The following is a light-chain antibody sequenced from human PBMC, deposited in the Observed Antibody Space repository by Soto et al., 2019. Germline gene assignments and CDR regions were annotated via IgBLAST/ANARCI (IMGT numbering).Light chain of an antibody. CDR1: SSDVGYYNS. V-gene: IGLV2-8*01. Sequence: QSALTQAPSESGSPGQSVTISCTGTSSDVGYYNSVSWYQQYPDKAPKLMIYEVSKRPSGVPDRFSGSKSGNTASLTVSGLQAEDEADYYCSSHAGSSTVFGTGTKLTVL. J-gene: IGLJ1*01. CDR3: SSHAGSSTV. CDR2: EVS.